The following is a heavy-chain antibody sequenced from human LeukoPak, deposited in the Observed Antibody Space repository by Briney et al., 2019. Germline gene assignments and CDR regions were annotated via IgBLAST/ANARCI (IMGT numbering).Heavy chain of an antibody. Sequence: GGSLRLSCAASGFTFSSYAMSWVRQAPGKGLEWVSAISGSGGSTYYADSVKGRFTISRDNSKNTLYLQMNSLRAEDTAVYYCANPIAVAGKRTGPDQRLSGPNGRPTNFDIWGQGTMVTVSS. CDR2: ISGSGGST. J-gene: IGHJ3*02. CDR3: ANPIAVAGKRTGPDQRLSGPNGRPTNFDI. D-gene: IGHD6-19*01. V-gene: IGHV3-23*01. CDR1: GFTFSSYA.